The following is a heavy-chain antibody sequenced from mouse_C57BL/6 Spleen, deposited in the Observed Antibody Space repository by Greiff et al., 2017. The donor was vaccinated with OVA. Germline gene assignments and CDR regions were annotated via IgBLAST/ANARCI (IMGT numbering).Heavy chain of an antibody. V-gene: IGHV1-39*01. CDR3: ARSLWDGGHYFDY. CDR2: INPNYGTT. Sequence: VQLKESGPELVKPGASVKISCKASGYSFTDYNMTWVKQSNGKSLEWIVVINPNYGTTSYNQKFKGKATLTVDQSSSTAYMQLNSLTSEDSAVYYCARSLWDGGHYFDYWGQGTTLTVSS. J-gene: IGHJ2*01. CDR1: GYSFTDYN. D-gene: IGHD4-1*01.